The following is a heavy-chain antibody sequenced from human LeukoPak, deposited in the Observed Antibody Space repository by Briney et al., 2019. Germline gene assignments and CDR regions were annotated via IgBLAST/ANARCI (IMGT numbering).Heavy chain of an antibody. V-gene: IGHV4-59*01. Sequence: SETLSLTCVVSGRSLHRSFWTWVRQPPGKGREWIGRIYSSGTTAYSPPLKSRLTISIDTSKNQFSLRLASVTAADTAVYYCGRRPAVDGPIDNWGQGILVAVSS. CDR3: GRRPAVDGPIDN. J-gene: IGHJ4*02. CDR1: GRSLHRSF. CDR2: IYSSGTT. D-gene: IGHD3/OR15-3a*01.